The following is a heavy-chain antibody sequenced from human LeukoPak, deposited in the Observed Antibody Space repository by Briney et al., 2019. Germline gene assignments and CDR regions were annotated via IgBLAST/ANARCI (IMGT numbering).Heavy chain of an antibody. J-gene: IGHJ3*02. Sequence: PGGSLRLSCAASGFTFSSYAMSWVRQAPGKGLEWVSAISGSGGSTYYADSVKGRFTISRDNAKNSLYLQMNSLRAEDTAVYYCAMYYDYVWGSSYAFDIWGQGTMVTVSS. CDR1: GFTFSSYA. D-gene: IGHD3-16*01. CDR3: AMYYDYVWGSSYAFDI. CDR2: ISGSGGST. V-gene: IGHV3-23*01.